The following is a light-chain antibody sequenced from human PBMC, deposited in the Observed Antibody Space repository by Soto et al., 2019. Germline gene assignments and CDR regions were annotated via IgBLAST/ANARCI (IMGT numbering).Light chain of an antibody. CDR3: HQRYNWPRVT. Sequence: EIVMTQSPATLSLSPGERVTLSSRASQSVSNSLAWYQQKPGQPPRLLIYDVSNRATGIPARFSGSGSGTDFTLTITSLEPEDFAVYFCHQRYNWPRVTFGLGTRLEIK. J-gene: IGKJ5*01. CDR2: DVS. V-gene: IGKV3-11*01. CDR1: QSVSNS.